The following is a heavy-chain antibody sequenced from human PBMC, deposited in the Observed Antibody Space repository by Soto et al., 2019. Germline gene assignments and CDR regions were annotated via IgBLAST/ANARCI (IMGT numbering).Heavy chain of an antibody. CDR1: GFSFSSYW. D-gene: IGHD1-26*01. CDR3: ARGDFVAAIFYFDY. V-gene: IGHV3-74*01. Sequence: EVQLVESGGGLVQPGGSLRLSCAASGFSFSSYWMHWVRQAPGKGLVWVSHINGDGSSTTYADSVKGRFTISRDNAKNTLFLQMNSLRAEDTAVYYCARGDFVAAIFYFDYWGQGNLVTVSS. CDR2: INGDGSST. J-gene: IGHJ4*02.